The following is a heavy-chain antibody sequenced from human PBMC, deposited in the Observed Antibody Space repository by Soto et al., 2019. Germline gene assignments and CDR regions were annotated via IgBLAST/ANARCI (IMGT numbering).Heavy chain of an antibody. CDR1: GFTFSSYA. J-gene: IGHJ4*02. V-gene: IGHV3-23*01. Sequence: DVQLLESGGGLVQPEGSLRLSCAASGFTFSSYAMGWVRQGPGKGLEWVAVVSIGGSTHYADSGRGRFTISSDNSKNTLSLQMNSLTAEDTAVYFCAKRRGAGGHFDYWGQGALVTVSS. CDR3: AKRRGAGGHFDY. CDR2: VSIGGST. D-gene: IGHD2-15*01.